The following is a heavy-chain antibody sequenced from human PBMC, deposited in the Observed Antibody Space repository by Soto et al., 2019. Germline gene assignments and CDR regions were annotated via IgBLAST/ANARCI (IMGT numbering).Heavy chain of an antibody. CDR3: AVYCSSTTCYSSGMDV. Sequence: GESLKISCKGSGYNFANYWIGWVRQMPGKGLEWMGIIYPGDSDTRYSPSFQGQVTISADKSVSIAYLQWSSLKASDTAIYYRAVYCSSTTCYSSGMDVWGQGTTVTVSS. CDR1: GYNFANYW. D-gene: IGHD2-2*01. V-gene: IGHV5-51*01. J-gene: IGHJ6*02. CDR2: IYPGDSDT.